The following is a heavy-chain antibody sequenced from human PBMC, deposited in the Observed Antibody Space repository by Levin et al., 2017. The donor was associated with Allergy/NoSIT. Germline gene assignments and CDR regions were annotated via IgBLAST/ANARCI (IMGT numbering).Heavy chain of an antibody. V-gene: IGHV3-23*01. Sequence: GGSLRLSCAASGFTFSSYAMSWVRQAPGKGLEWVSAISGSGGSTYYADSVKGRFTISRDNSKNTLYLQMNSLRAEDTAVYYCAKVTVLRDSSSWYFSWFDPWGQGTLVTVSS. J-gene: IGHJ5*02. CDR3: AKVTVLRDSSSWYFSWFDP. D-gene: IGHD6-13*01. CDR1: GFTFSSYA. CDR2: ISGSGGST.